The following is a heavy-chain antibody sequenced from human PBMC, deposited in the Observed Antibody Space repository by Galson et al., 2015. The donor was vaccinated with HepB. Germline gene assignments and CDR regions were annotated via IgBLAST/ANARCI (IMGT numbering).Heavy chain of an antibody. CDR3: ARASSGYFQIDF. J-gene: IGHJ4*02. V-gene: IGHV2-70*04. CDR1: GFSLSTRDMR. CDR2: IDWDEDK. Sequence: PALVKPTQTLTLTCTFSGFSLSTRDMRVTWIRQPPGKALEWLARIDWDEDKFYSPSLRTRLSISKDTSKNQVVLTMTNMDPVDTATYFCARASSGYFQIDFWGQGILVTVSS. D-gene: IGHD3-22*01.